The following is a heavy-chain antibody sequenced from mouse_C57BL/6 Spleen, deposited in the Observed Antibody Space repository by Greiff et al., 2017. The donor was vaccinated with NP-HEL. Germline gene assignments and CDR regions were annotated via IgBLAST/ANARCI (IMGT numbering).Heavy chain of an antibody. CDR3: ARGLPGQTFAY. Sequence: EVQVVESGGGLVKPGGSLKLSCAASGFTFSSYAMSWVRQTPEKRLEWVATISDGGSYTYYPDNVKGRFTISRDNAKNNLYLQMSHLKSEDTAMYYCARGLPGQTFAYWGQGTLVTVSA. CDR2: ISDGGSYT. J-gene: IGHJ3*01. CDR1: GFTFSSYA. V-gene: IGHV5-4*01. D-gene: IGHD2-4*01.